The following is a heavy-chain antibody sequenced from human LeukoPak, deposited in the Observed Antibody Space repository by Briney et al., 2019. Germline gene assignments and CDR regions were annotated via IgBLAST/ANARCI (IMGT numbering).Heavy chain of an antibody. CDR1: GGSFSGYY. Sequence: PSETLSLTCAVYGGSFSGYYWSWIRQPPGKGLEWIGEINHSGSTNYNPSLKSRVTISVDTSKNQFSLKLSSVTAADTAVYYCARHETGPAPFDYWGQGTLVTVSS. CDR3: ARHETGPAPFDY. V-gene: IGHV4-34*01. CDR2: INHSGST. D-gene: IGHD3-9*01. J-gene: IGHJ4*02.